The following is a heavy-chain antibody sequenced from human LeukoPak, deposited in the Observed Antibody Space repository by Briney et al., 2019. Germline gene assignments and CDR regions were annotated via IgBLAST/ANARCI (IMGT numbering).Heavy chain of an antibody. CDR3: AKVSSYYDSSGKDAFDY. J-gene: IGHJ4*02. CDR2: ITSSSAYI. CDR1: GFTFSRYS. Sequence: GGSLRLSCAASGFTFSRYSMIWVRQAPGKGLEWVSSITSSSAYIYYADSVKGRFTISRDNSKNTLYLQMNSLRAEDTAVYYCAKVSSYYDSSGKDAFDYWGQGTLVTVSS. V-gene: IGHV3-21*01. D-gene: IGHD3-22*01.